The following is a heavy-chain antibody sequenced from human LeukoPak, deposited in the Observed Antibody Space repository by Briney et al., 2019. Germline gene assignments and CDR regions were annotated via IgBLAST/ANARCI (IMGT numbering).Heavy chain of an antibody. CDR2: IWYDGSNK. D-gene: IGHD3-3*01. Sequence: GGSLRLSCAASGFTFISYGMHWVRQAPGQGLEWVAVIWYDGSNKYYADSVKGRFTISRDNSKNTLYLQMNSLRAEDTAVYYCARDFPSGGMDVWGQGTTVTVSS. J-gene: IGHJ6*02. V-gene: IGHV3-33*01. CDR1: GFTFISYG. CDR3: ARDFPSGGMDV.